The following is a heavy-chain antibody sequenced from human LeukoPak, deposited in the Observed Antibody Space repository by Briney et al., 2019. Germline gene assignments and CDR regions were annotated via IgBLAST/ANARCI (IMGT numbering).Heavy chain of an antibody. J-gene: IGHJ4*02. D-gene: IGHD6-13*01. CDR2: INWKGTGT. CDR3: ARDRSSWPDFDY. V-gene: IGHV3-20*04. Sequence: GGSLRLSCAASGFTFDDHGMSWVRQAPGKGLEWVSNINWKGTGTDYADSVKGRFTISRDNAKNSLSLQMNSLRAEDTAVYYCARDRSSWPDFDYWGQGTLVTVSS. CDR1: GFTFDDHG.